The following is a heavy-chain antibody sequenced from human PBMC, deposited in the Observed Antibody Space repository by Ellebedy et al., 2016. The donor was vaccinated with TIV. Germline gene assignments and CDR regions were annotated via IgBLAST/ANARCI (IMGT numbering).Heavy chain of an antibody. CDR3: ARGGGV. CDR1: GGSFSGYS. Sequence: MPSETLSLTCAVFGGSFSGYSWSWIRQPPGKGLEWIGEIHQSGSTNYNPSLKSRVTISVDTSKNQFSLKLRPVTAADTAVYYCARGGGVWGQGTLVTVSS. V-gene: IGHV4-34*01. CDR2: IHQSGST. D-gene: IGHD2-8*01. J-gene: IGHJ4*02.